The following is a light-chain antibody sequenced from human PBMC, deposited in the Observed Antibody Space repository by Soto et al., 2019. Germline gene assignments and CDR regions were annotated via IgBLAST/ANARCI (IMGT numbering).Light chain of an antibody. V-gene: IGKV3-15*01. CDR2: GAS. Sequence: EIVMTQSPAALSVSPGERAALSCRASQSVSSNLAWYQQKPGQAPRLLIYGASTRATGIPARFSGSGSGTEFTLTISSLQSEDFAVYYCQQYNNWPMFTFDRGTKLEIK. J-gene: IGKJ2*01. CDR1: QSVSSN. CDR3: QQYNNWPMFT.